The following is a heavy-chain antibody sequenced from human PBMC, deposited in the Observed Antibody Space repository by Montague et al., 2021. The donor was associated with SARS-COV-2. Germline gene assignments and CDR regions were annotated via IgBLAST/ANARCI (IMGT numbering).Heavy chain of an antibody. J-gene: IGHJ5*02. Sequence: SETLSLTCTVSGDSITSSFWTWVRQPPGKGLEWIGYIYYGGSTNHTPSLKSRVTISVDVSKNQFSLKVSSVTAADTAVYYCARDLSGSWSYWFDPWGQGTLVTVSS. V-gene: IGHV4-59*12. CDR2: IYYGGST. D-gene: IGHD6-13*01. CDR3: ARDLSGSWSYWFDP. CDR1: GDSITSSF.